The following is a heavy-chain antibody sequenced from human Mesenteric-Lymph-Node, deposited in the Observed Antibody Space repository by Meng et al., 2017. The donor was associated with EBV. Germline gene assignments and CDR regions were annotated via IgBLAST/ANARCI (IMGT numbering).Heavy chain of an antibody. D-gene: IGHD3-3*01. CDR3: ARDHSSGYGFWSTYSVFDP. V-gene: IGHV4-59*01. CDR1: SGSLSRYY. CDR2: IDYSGTT. J-gene: IGHJ5*02. Sequence: QLQESGPGLGKPLETPSLSGSVSSGSLSRYYWSWIRKSAGKGLEWIGQIDYSGTTKYNPSLKSRVTLSVDTSKNQLSLRLTSVTAADTAIYYCARDHSSGYGFWSTYSVFDPWGQGTLVTVSS.